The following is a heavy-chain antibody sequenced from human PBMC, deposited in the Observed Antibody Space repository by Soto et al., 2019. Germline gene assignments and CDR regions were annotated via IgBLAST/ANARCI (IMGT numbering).Heavy chain of an antibody. D-gene: IGHD3-3*01. V-gene: IGHV3-48*03. Sequence: EVQLVESGGGLVQPGGSLRLSCAASGFTFSSYEMNWVRQAPGKGLEWVSYISSSGSTIYYADSVKGRFTISRDNAKNPLYLQMNSLRAEDTAVYYCAREGRDFWSARDLDYWGQGTLVTVSS. CDR3: AREGRDFWSARDLDY. CDR1: GFTFSSYE. CDR2: ISSSGSTI. J-gene: IGHJ4*02.